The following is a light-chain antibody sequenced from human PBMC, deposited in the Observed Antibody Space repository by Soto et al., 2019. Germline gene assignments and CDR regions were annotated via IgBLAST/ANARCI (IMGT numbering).Light chain of an antibody. CDR2: GAS. V-gene: IGKV3D-15*01. CDR3: QQYHSWPIT. Sequence: EILMTQSPSTLPVSPGESAPLSCRASQSINRDFAWYEQKPGKTPRRVIYGASTWGTGVPPRFTGSGSGTEFTLTISNLQSEDFEVYYCQQYHSWPITFGQGTRLEIK. J-gene: IGKJ5*01. CDR1: QSINRD.